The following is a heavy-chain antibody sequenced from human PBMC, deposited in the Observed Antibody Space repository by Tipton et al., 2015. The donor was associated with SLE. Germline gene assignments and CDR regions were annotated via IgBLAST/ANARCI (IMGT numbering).Heavy chain of an antibody. J-gene: IGHJ2*01. CDR2: IYYSETT. CDR1: GGSINNFY. Sequence: LRLSCTVSGGSINNFYWSWLRQPPGKGLEWIGYIYYSETTNYNPSLKSRVTISVDTSKNQFSLGLRSVTAADTAVYYCARLIAVGTDYLDLWGRGTLVTVSS. D-gene: IGHD6-13*01. CDR3: ARLIAVGTDYLDL. V-gene: IGHV4-59*01.